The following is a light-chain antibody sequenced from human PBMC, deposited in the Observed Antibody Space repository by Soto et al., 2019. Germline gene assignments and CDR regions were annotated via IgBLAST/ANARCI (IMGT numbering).Light chain of an antibody. V-gene: IGKV3-11*01. CDR2: EAS. CDR1: QSVSSY. CDR3: QQRSNWYT. J-gene: IGKJ2*01. Sequence: EIVLTQSPATLSLSPGERATLSCRASQSVSSYLAWYQQKPGQAPRLLIYEASNRATGIPARFSGSGSGTDFTLTISSLEPEDFAVYYWQQRSNWYTFGQGTKLEIK.